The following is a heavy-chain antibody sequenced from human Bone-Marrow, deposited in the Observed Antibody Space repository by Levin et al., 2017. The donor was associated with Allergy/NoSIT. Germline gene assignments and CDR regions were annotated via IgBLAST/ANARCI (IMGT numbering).Heavy chain of an antibody. CDR2: ISGDSNEK. D-gene: IGHD3-22*01. J-gene: IGHJ4*02. CDR3: AGFDSTGYFRLDF. V-gene: IGHV3-30*03. Sequence: RGESLKISCTASGFTFSNYGMHWVRQAPGEGPEWVATISGDSNEKHYIDSVKGRFTISRDNSQNTLYLQMNSLRTEDTAMYFCAGFDSTGYFRLDFWGQGTLVTVSS. CDR1: GFTFSNYG.